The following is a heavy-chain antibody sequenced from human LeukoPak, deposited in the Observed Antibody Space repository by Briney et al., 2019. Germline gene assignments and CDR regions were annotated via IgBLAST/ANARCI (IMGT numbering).Heavy chain of an antibody. D-gene: IGHD2-2*01. Sequence: SETLSLTCTVSGGSISSYYWSWLRHPAGKALEWLGRIYTSGSTNYNPSLKSRVTMSVATSKNQCSLKLSSVTAADTAVYYCARDSTGYCSSTSCYARGQYYYYYMDVWGKGTTVTVSS. CDR1: GGSISSYY. J-gene: IGHJ6*03. CDR3: ARDSTGYCSSTSCYARGQYYYYYMDV. CDR2: IYTSGST. V-gene: IGHV4-4*07.